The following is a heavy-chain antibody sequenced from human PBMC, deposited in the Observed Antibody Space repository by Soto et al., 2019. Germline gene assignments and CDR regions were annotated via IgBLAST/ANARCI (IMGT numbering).Heavy chain of an antibody. Sequence: QVQLVESGGGLVKPGGSLRLSCVASGFTLSDYYMSWIRQAPGKGLEWVSYISSRGTIENYADSVKGRFTISRDNAKNSVFLQMNGLRAEETAVYYCARRTMGNYYYMDVWGKGTTVTVSS. J-gene: IGHJ6*03. D-gene: IGHD3-10*01. CDR1: GFTLSDYY. V-gene: IGHV3-11*01. CDR3: ARRTMGNYYYMDV. CDR2: ISSRGTIE.